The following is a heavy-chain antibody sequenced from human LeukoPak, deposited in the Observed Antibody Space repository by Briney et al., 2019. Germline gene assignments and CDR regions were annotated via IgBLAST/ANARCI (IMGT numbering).Heavy chain of an antibody. D-gene: IGHD3-16*01. J-gene: IGHJ4*02. V-gene: IGHV6-1*01. Sequence: SETLSLTCTVSGGSISSYYWSWIRQSPSRGLEWLGRTYYRSKWYNDYAVSVKSRVTINPDTSKNQFSLQLNSVTPEDTAVYYCAREGSDGYLFDYWGQGSLVIVSS. CDR1: GGSISSYY. CDR2: TYYRSKWYN. CDR3: AREGSDGYLFDY.